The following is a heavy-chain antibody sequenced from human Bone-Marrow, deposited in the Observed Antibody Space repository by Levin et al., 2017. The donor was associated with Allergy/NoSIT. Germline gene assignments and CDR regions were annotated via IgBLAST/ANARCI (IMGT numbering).Heavy chain of an antibody. CDR3: ASQISDHSSWFGA. Sequence: ASVKVSCKASDHTFTTYGISWVRQAPGQGLEWMGWIGTYNGNTNYAQKLQGRVTMTTDTSTTTAFLELGNLRSDDTAVYYCASQISDHSSWFGAWGQGTQVTVSS. D-gene: IGHD6-19*01. CDR1: DHTFTTYG. V-gene: IGHV1-18*01. CDR2: IGTYNGNT. J-gene: IGHJ5*02.